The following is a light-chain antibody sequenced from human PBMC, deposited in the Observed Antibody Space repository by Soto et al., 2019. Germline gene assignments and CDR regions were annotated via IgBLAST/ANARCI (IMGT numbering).Light chain of an antibody. J-gene: IGKJ5*01. CDR1: QSISSW. Sequence: DIQMTQSPSNLSASVGDIVTITCRASQSISSWLAWYQQKPGKAPKPLIYKASSLESGVPSRFSGSGSGTEFTLTISSLQPDDFATYYCQQYNSYPYTFGQGTRLEIK. CDR2: KAS. V-gene: IGKV1-5*03. CDR3: QQYNSYPYT.